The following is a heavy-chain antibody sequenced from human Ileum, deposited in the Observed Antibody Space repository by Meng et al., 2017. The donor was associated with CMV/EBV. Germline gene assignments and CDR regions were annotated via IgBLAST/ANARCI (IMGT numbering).Heavy chain of an antibody. CDR2: ISSSSSYI. V-gene: IGHV3-21*01. J-gene: IGHJ4*02. CDR1: GFTFSSYW. Sequence: GGSLRLSCAASGFTFSSYWMHWVRQAPGKGLEWVSSISSSSSYISYADSVKGRFTISRDNAKNSLYLQMNSLRAEDTAVYYCARPGYSGSYWYYFDYWGQGTLVTVSS. D-gene: IGHD1-26*01. CDR3: ARPGYSGSYWYYFDY.